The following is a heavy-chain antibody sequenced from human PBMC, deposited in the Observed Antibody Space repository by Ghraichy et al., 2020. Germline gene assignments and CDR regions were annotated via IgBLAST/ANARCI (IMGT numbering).Heavy chain of an antibody. Sequence: GGSLRLSCAASGFTFSSYAMSWVRQAPGKGLEWVSGISGSGGSTYYADSVKGRFTISRDDSKNTLYLQMNSLRAEDTALYYCAKGDYGDPPDYWGQGTLVTVSS. CDR2: ISGSGGST. J-gene: IGHJ4*02. CDR1: GFTFSSYA. CDR3: AKGDYGDPPDY. D-gene: IGHD4-17*01. V-gene: IGHV3-23*01.